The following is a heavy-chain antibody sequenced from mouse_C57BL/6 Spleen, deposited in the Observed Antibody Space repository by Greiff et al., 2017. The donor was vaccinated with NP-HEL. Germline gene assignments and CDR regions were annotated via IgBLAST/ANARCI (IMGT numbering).Heavy chain of an antibody. V-gene: IGHV5-17*01. CDR2: ISSGSSTI. Sequence: EVQLVESGGGLVKPGGSLKLSCAASGFTFSDYGMHWVRQAPEKGLEWVAYISSGSSTIYYADTVKGRFTISRDNAKNTLFLQLTSLRSEDTAMYYCARGFYYYGSSHWYFDVWGTGTTVTVSS. CDR1: GFTFSDYG. D-gene: IGHD1-1*01. J-gene: IGHJ1*03. CDR3: ARGFYYYGSSHWYFDV.